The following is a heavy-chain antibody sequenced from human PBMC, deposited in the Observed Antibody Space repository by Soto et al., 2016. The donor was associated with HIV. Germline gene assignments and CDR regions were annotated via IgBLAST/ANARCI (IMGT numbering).Heavy chain of an antibody. CDR1: GFTFRMYW. J-gene: IGHJ4*02. D-gene: IGHD4-4*01. Sequence: EVQLVESGGGLVQPGRSLRLSCAASGFTFRMYWMHWVRQIPGKGLMWISHINNDGSGANYAGSVKGRFTVSRDNAKNTLYLQMKSLGVEDTAVYYCVRDLTTGDSIRPTRDYWGQGTLVTVSS. CDR3: VRDLTTGDSIRPTRDY. V-gene: IGHV3-74*01. CDR2: INNDGSGA.